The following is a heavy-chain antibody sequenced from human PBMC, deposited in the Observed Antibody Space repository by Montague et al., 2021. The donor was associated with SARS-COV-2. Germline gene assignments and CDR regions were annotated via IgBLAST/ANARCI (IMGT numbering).Heavy chain of an antibody. Sequence: SLRLSCAASGFTFSSYAMHWVRQAPGRGLEWVAVISYDGSNKYYADSVKGRFTISRDNSKNTLYLQMNSLRAEDTAVYYRARDPSGSYYYGMDVWGQGTTVTVSS. CDR2: ISYDGSNK. D-gene: IGHD1-26*01. CDR3: ARDPSGSYYYGMDV. V-gene: IGHV3-30*04. J-gene: IGHJ6*02. CDR1: GFTFSSYA.